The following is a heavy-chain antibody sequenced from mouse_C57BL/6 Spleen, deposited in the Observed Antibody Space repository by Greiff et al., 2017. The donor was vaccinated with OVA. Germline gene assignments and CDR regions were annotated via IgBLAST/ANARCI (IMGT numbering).Heavy chain of an antibody. V-gene: IGHV1-76*01. CDR1: GYTFTDYY. Sequence: VQLQPSWAELVRPGASVKLSCKASGYTFTDYYINWVKQRPGQGLEWIARIYPGSGNTYYNEKFKGKATLTAEKSSSTAYMQLSSLTSEDSAVYFGARDTTVVVSYYAMDYWGQGTSVTVSS. D-gene: IGHD1-1*01. CDR3: ARDTTVVVSYYAMDY. J-gene: IGHJ4*01. CDR2: IYPGSGNT.